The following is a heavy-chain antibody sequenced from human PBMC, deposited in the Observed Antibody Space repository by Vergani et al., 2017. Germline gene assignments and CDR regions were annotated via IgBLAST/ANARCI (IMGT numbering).Heavy chain of an antibody. CDR2: IWYDGSNK. V-gene: IGHV3-33*01. Sequence: VQLVESGGGLVQPGRSLRLSCAASGFTFSSYGMHWVRQAPGKGLEWVAVIWYDGSNKYYADSVKGRFTISRDNSKNTLYLQMNSLRAEDTAVYYCARASLAVAGILRRFGMDVWGQGTTVTVSS. CDR1: GFTFSSYG. J-gene: IGHJ6*02. CDR3: ARASLAVAGILRRFGMDV. D-gene: IGHD6-19*01.